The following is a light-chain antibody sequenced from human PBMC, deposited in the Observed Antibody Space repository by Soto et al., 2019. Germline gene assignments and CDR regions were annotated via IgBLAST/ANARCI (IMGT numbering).Light chain of an antibody. CDR3: AAWDDSLSGPV. V-gene: IGLV1-47*02. Sequence: QSVLTQPPSASGTPGXXXXXXXSGSSSNIGRNPVYWYQQVPGTAPKLLFYTNDQRPSGVPDRFSGSKSGTSASLAISGLRSEDEADYYCAAWDDSLSGPVFGGGTKVTVL. CDR2: TND. J-gene: IGLJ3*02. CDR1: SSNIGRNP.